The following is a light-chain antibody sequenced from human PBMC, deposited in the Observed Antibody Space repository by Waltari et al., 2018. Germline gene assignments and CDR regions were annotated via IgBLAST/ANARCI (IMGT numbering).Light chain of an antibody. V-gene: IGLV2-14*01. CDR1: SSDVGGYNY. CDR3: ASYRDTGTPWV. J-gene: IGLJ3*02. Sequence: QSALTQPASVSGSPGQSIAISCTGTSSDVGGYNYVSWYQQHPGKAPKLMISNVSNRPSGVSNRFSGSKSGNTASLTISGLQAEDEGDYYCASYRDTGTPWVFGGGTK. CDR2: NVS.